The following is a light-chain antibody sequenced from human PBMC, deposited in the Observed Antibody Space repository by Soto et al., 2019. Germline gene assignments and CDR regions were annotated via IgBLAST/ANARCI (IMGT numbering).Light chain of an antibody. CDR3: SSYTSSRTVV. V-gene: IGLV2-14*01. Sequence: QSALTQPASVSGSPGQSITISCTGSSSDVGTYNYVSWYQQDPGKAPKLMIYEVSNRPSGVSNRFSGSKLGNTASLTISGLQAEDEADYYCSSYTSSRTVVFGGGTKLTV. CDR2: EVS. J-gene: IGLJ2*01. CDR1: SSDVGTYNY.